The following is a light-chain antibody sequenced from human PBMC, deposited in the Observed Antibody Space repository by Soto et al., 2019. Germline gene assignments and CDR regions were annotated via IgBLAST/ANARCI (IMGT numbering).Light chain of an antibody. CDR2: GAS. Sequence: EILLTQSPGTLSLSPGERATLSCRASQSVSSSYLAWYQRKPGQAPRLLIYGASSRATGIPDRFSGSGSGTDFTLTISRLEPEDFAVYYCQQYGSSLFTFGGGTKVDIK. J-gene: IGKJ4*01. CDR1: QSVSSSY. V-gene: IGKV3-20*01. CDR3: QQYGSSLFT.